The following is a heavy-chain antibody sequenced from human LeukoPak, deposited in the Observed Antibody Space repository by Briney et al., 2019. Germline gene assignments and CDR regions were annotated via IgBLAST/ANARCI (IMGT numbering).Heavy chain of an antibody. V-gene: IGHV3-53*05. CDR1: GDSVSSTGYY. CDR3: ARDLPFAY. D-gene: IGHD3-10*01. CDR2: IYSGGST. J-gene: IGHJ4*02. Sequence: PSETLPLTCTVSGDSVSSTGYYWGWIRQPPGKGLEWVSVIYSGGSTYYADSVKGRFTISRDNSKNTLYLQMNSLRAEDTAVYYRARDLPFAYWGQGTLVTVSS.